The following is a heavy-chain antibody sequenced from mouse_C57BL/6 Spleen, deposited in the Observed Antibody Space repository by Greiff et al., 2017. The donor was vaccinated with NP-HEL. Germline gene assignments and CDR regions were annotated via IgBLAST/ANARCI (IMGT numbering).Heavy chain of an antibody. CDR3: ARDITTVVQGGYFDV. J-gene: IGHJ1*03. V-gene: IGHV7-3*01. CDR1: GFTFTAYY. CDR2: IRHKANGYTT. D-gene: IGHD1-1*01. Sequence: EVQLQQSGGGLVQPGGSLSLSCAASGFTFTAYYMSWVRQPPGKALEWLGFIRHKANGYTTEYSASVKGRFTISRDNSQSILYRQMNALRAEDSATYYCARDITTVVQGGYFDVWGTGTTVTVSS.